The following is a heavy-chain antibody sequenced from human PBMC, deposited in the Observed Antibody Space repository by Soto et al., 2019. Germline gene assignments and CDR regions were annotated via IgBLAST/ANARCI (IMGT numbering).Heavy chain of an antibody. V-gene: IGHV3-66*01. Sequence: EVQLVESGGGLVQPGGSLRLSCAASGFTVSSNYMSWVRQAPGKGLEWVSVIYSGGSTYYADSVKGRFTIPRDNSKNTLYLQINSLRAQDTAVYYWARAGQWLLGYYYYGKDGRGQGTTVTVSS. D-gene: IGHD3-22*01. J-gene: IGHJ6*01. CDR3: ARAGQWLLGYYYYGKDG. CDR2: IYSGGST. CDR1: GFTVSSNY.